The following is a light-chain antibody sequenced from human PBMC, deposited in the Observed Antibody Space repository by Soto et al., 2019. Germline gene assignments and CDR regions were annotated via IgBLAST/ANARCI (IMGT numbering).Light chain of an antibody. Sequence: QSALTQPASVSGSPGQSIAISCTGTSSDVGAYNYVSWYQQYPGKAPKVMIFDVSNRPSGVSNRFSGSKSDNTASLTISGLQAEDEADYYCNSFTTSGTYVFGTGTRSPS. CDR2: DVS. J-gene: IGLJ1*01. V-gene: IGLV2-14*01. CDR3: NSFTTSGTYV. CDR1: SSDVGAYNY.